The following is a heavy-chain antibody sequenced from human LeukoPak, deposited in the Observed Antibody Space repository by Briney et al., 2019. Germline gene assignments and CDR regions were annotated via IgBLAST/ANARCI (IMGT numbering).Heavy chain of an antibody. CDR2: IYYSGST. CDR3: ARKDYTYYSL. J-gene: IGHJ4*02. Sequence: SETLSLTCTVSGGSISSYYWIWIRQPPGKGLEWIGYIYYSGSTYYNPSLKSRVTISVDTSKNQFSLKLSSVTAADTAVYYCARKDYTYYSLWGQGTLVTVSS. D-gene: IGHD3-10*01. CDR1: GGSISSYY. V-gene: IGHV4-59*08.